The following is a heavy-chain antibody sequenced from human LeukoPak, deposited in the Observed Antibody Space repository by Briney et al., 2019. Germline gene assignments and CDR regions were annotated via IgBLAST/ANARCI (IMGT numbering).Heavy chain of an antibody. V-gene: IGHV3-74*03. J-gene: IGHJ4*02. D-gene: IGHD3-16*01. Sequence: QPGGSLRLSCAASGFTFSTYWMQWVRQAPGKGLVWVSHITSDGSSTTYADSVRGRFTTSRDNAKNTLYLQMNSLRVEGTAMYYCVRDNYGVDYWGQGTLVTVSS. CDR1: GFTFSTYW. CDR3: VRDNYGVDY. CDR2: ITSDGSST.